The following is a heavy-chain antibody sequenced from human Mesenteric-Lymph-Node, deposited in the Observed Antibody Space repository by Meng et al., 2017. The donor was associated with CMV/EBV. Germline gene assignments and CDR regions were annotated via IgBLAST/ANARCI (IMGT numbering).Heavy chain of an antibody. J-gene: IGHJ3*02. CDR1: GFTFSTYG. CDR3: ARDEDCSTSSCFSGAFDI. CDR2: VSGDGSYT. D-gene: IGHD2-2*01. Sequence: GESLKISCAASGFTFSTYGMNWLRQTPEKGLEWVASVSGDGSYTFNGDSMKGRFTISRDNSKNAVYLQMSGLRAEDTGVYYCARDEDCSTSSCFSGAFDIWGQGTMVTVSS. V-gene: IGHV3-21*01.